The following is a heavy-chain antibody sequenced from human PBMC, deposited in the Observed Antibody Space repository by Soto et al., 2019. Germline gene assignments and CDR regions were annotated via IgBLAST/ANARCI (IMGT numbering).Heavy chain of an antibody. CDR3: AREVNSSPARGPNWFDP. J-gene: IGHJ5*02. V-gene: IGHV4-4*02. CDR1: GDSINNSHW. D-gene: IGHD6-13*01. CDR2: TYHSGTT. Sequence: QVQLQESGPGLVQPSGTLSLTCAVSGDSINNSHWWSWVRQTLGKGLEWIGETYHSGTTNYKPSLKTRVTISIDKSKNQFSLKMNSVTAADTAVYYCAREVNSSPARGPNWFDPWGQGTLVTVSS.